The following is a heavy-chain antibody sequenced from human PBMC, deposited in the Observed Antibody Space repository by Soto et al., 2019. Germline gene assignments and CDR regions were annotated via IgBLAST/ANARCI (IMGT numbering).Heavy chain of an antibody. D-gene: IGHD2-21*02. CDR1: GGSISSGGYY. J-gene: IGHJ5*02. Sequence: QVQLQESGPGLVKPSQTLSLTCTVSGGSISSGGYYWSWIRQHPGKGLEWIGYIYYSGSTYYNPSLKSRVTISVDTSKNQFSLKLSSVTAADTAVYYCARQRYCGGDCYQETYNWFDPWGQGTLVTVSS. CDR2: IYYSGST. V-gene: IGHV4-31*03. CDR3: ARQRYCGGDCYQETYNWFDP.